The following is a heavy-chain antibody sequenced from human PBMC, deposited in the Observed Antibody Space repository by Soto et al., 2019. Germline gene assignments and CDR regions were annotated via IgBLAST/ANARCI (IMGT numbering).Heavy chain of an antibody. CDR2: IYYSGST. Sequence: SETLSLTCTVSGGSISSYYWSWIRQPPGKGLEWIGYIYYSGSTNYNPSLKSRVTISVDTSKNQFSLKLSSVTAADTAVYYCARWLWEYYDSSGYYYFDYWGQGTLVTVSS. J-gene: IGHJ4*02. CDR3: ARWLWEYYDSSGYYYFDY. D-gene: IGHD3-22*01. CDR1: GGSISSYY. V-gene: IGHV4-59*01.